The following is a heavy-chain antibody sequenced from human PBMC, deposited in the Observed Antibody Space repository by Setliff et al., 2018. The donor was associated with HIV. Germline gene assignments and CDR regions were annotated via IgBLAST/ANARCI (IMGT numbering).Heavy chain of an antibody. CDR3: ASSPSNHMTEAGKRTIYYHYMDV. CDR2: IYHRGGT. V-gene: IGHV4-38-2*01. Sequence: SETLSLTCAVSGYSISSGYYWGWRRQPPGRGLEWIGNIYHRGGTHYNPSLSSRFIISVDRSKNQFFLTLVSVTAADTALYYCASSPSNHMTEAGKRTIYYHYMDVWGKGTPVTVSS. D-gene: IGHD6-13*01. CDR1: GYSISSGYY. J-gene: IGHJ6*03.